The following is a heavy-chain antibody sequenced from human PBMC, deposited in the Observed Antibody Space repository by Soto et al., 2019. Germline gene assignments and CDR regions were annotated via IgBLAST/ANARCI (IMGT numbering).Heavy chain of an antibody. CDR1: GFSFSDYY. CDR2: ISSGGSAM. Sequence: GGSLRLSCAASGFSFSDYYMIWIRQAPGKGMEWVSHISSGGSAMYSADSVKGRFTISRDNVKNSLYLQMNSLRAEDTAVYYCARGDIIDVCGQGTKVTVSS. J-gene: IGHJ6*02. V-gene: IGHV3-11*01. CDR3: ARGDIIDV.